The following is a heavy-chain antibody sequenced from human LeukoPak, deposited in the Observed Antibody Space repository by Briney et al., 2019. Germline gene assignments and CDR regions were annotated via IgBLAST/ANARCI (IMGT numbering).Heavy chain of an antibody. J-gene: IGHJ4*02. CDR2: IVGGGDDT. Sequence: GGSLRLSCAASGFTFSSYAMSWVRQAPGKGLEWVSAIVGGGDDTYYADSAKGRFTISRDNSKSTLYLQMNSLRAEDTAVYYCARDQNWSHDYWGQGTLVTVSS. V-gene: IGHV3-23*01. CDR3: ARDQNWSHDY. CDR1: GFTFSSYA. D-gene: IGHD1-1*01.